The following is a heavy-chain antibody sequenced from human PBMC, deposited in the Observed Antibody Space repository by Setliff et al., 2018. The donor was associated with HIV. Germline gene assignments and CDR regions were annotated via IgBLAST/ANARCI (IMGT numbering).Heavy chain of an antibody. CDR1: GGTFSSYA. J-gene: IGHJ3*02. D-gene: IGHD2-2*01. Sequence: GASVKVSCKASGGTFSSYAISWVRQAPGQGLEWMGGIIPIFGTANYAQKFQGRVTITTDESTSTAYMELSSLRSEDTAVYYYARRRGVVPAAMDDAFDIWGQGTMVTVSS. CDR3: ARRRGVVPAAMDDAFDI. V-gene: IGHV1-69*05. CDR2: IIPIFGTA.